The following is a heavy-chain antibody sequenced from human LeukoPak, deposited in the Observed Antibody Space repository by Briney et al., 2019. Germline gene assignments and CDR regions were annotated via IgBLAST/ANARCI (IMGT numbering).Heavy chain of an antibody. CDR3: TTGTWIQLWLADY. CDR2: IKSKTDSGTT. CDR1: GFTFSNAC. V-gene: IGHV3-15*01. J-gene: IGHJ4*02. Sequence: GGSLRLSCAASGFTFSNACMTWVRQAPGKGLEWVGHIKSKTDSGTTDYAAPVKGGFTISRDDSKNTLYLQMNSLKTEDTAVYYCTTGTWIQLWLADYWGQGTLVTVSS. D-gene: IGHD5-18*01.